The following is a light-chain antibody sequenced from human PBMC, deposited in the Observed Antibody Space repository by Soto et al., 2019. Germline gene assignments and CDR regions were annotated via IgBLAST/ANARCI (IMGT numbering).Light chain of an antibody. J-gene: IGLJ1*01. CDR3: QSYDSSLSGSRV. V-gene: IGLV1-40*01. Sequence: QSLLKKPASVPGAPGERVTISYTGSSSNIGAGYDVHWYQQLPGTAPKLLIYGNSNRPSGVPDRFSGSKSGTSASLAITGLQAEDEADYYCQSYDSSLSGSRVFGTGTKVTVL. CDR1: SSNIGAGYD. CDR2: GNS.